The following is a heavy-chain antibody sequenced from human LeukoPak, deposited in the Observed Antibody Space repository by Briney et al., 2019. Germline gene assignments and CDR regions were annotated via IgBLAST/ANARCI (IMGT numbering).Heavy chain of an antibody. CDR1: GYSYNSYW. CDR3: ARPKTETGYDAFDI. V-gene: IGHV5-51*01. CDR2: IYLADSDA. J-gene: IGHJ3*02. D-gene: IGHD2-15*01. Sequence: GESLKISCKGSGYSYNSYWIGWVRQMPGKGLEWMGIIYLADSDAGYSPSFQGQVSFSADRSINTAYLQWSSLRASDTAMYYCARPKTETGYDAFDIWGQGTMVTVSS.